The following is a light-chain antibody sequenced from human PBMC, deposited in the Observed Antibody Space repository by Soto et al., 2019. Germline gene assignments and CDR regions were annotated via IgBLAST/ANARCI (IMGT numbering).Light chain of an antibody. CDR3: QTWGTDMI. Sequence: QPVLTQSPSASASLGASVKLTCTLSSGHSNFAIEWHQQQPEKGPRYLMKLNSDGSHSKGDGIPDRFSSSSSGAERYLTISSLQSEDEADYYCQTWGTDMIFGGGTKLTVL. CDR2: LNSDGSH. CDR1: SGHSNFA. V-gene: IGLV4-69*01. J-gene: IGLJ2*01.